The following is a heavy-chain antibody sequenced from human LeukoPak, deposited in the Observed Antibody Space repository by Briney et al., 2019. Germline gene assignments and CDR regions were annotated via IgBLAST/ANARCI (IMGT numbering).Heavy chain of an antibody. CDR2: IYGGGST. V-gene: IGHV3-53*01. CDR3: ARDLASNTGWVFDY. Sequence: GGSLRLSCAASGFTVSSNYMNWVRQAPGKGLEWVSLIYGGGSTYYADSVQGRFTISRDNSKNTLYLQMNRLRAEDTAVYYCARDLASNTGWVFDYWGQGTLVTVSS. CDR1: GFTVSSNY. J-gene: IGHJ4*02. D-gene: IGHD6-19*01.